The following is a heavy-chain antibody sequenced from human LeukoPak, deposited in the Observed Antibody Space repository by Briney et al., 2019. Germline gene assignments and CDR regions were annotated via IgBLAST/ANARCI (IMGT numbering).Heavy chain of an antibody. Sequence: GGSLRLSCAASGFTFSSYAMHWVRQAPGKGLEWVAVISYDGSNKYYADSAKGRFTISRDNSKNTLYLQMNSLRAEDTAVYYCARDRGDYAYTHFDYWGQGTLVTVSS. J-gene: IGHJ4*02. CDR3: ARDRGDYAYTHFDY. CDR2: ISYDGSNK. CDR1: GFTFSSYA. V-gene: IGHV3-30*04. D-gene: IGHD4-17*01.